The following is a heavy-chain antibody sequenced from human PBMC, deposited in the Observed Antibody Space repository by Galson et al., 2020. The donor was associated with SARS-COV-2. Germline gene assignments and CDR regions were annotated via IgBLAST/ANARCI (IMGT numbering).Heavy chain of an antibody. CDR2: IKPDGSDK. CDR1: GFTFSSHW. CDR3: SRGHWGRDY. Sequence: GESLKISCVGSGFTFSSHWMSWVRQAPGRGLEWVADIKPDGSDKYYVDSVKGRITIARDNAKNSVYLQMNSLGAEDTAVYYCSRGHWGRDYWGQGTLVTVSS. J-gene: IGHJ4*02. D-gene: IGHD7-27*01. V-gene: IGHV3-7*04.